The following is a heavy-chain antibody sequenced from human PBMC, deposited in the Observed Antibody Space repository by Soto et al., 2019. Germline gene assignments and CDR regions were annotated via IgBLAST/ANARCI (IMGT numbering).Heavy chain of an antibody. D-gene: IGHD6-13*01. CDR3: AKDSSGYSSSWSLFDY. Sequence: AGGSLRLSCAASGFTFSSYGMHWVRQAPGKGLEWVAVISYDGSNKYYADSVKGRFTISRDNSKNTLYLQMNSLRAEDTAVYYCAKDSSGYSSSWSLFDYWGQGTLVTVS. CDR2: ISYDGSNK. V-gene: IGHV3-30*18. CDR1: GFTFSSYG. J-gene: IGHJ4*02.